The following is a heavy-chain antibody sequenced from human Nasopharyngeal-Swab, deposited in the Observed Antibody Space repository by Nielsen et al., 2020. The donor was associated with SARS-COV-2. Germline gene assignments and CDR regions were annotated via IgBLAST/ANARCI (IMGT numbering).Heavy chain of an antibody. CDR1: GFTVSSNY. D-gene: IGHD3-10*01. J-gene: IGHJ3*02. CDR2: IYSGGNT. CDR3: ARGAITMVRGVIGTNAFDI. Sequence: GASLKISCAASGFTVSSNYMSWVRQAPGKGLEWVSVIYSGGNTNYADSVKGRFTISRDNSENTLYLQMNSLRAEDTAVYYCARGAITMVRGVIGTNAFDIWGQGTMVTVSS. V-gene: IGHV3-53*01.